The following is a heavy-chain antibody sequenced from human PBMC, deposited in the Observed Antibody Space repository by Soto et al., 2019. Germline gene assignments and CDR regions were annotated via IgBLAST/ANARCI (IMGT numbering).Heavy chain of an antibody. CDR2: ISSSSSTI. V-gene: IGHV3-48*02. Sequence: EVQVVESGGGLVQPGGSLRLSCAASGFTFSSNSMNWVRQAPGKGLEWISYISSSSSTIYADSVKGRFTISRDNAKNSLYLQMNRLRDEETAVYYCARVIWSGHLTSDLWGQGPLVTVSS. J-gene: IGHJ5*02. D-gene: IGHD3-3*01. CDR1: GFTFSSNS. CDR3: ARVIWSGHLTSDL.